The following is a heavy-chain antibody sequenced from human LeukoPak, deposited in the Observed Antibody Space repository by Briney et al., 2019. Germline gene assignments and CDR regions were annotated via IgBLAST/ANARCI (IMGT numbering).Heavy chain of an antibody. Sequence: ASVKVSCKASGYTFTGYYMHWVRQAPGQGLEWIGWINPNSGGTNYAQKFQGRVTMTRDTSISTAYMELSRLRSDDTAVYYCARDGYYYDSSGYYAEWGQGTLVTVSS. J-gene: IGHJ4*02. D-gene: IGHD3-22*01. CDR1: GYTFTGYY. CDR2: INPNSGGT. CDR3: ARDGYYYDSSGYYAE. V-gene: IGHV1-2*02.